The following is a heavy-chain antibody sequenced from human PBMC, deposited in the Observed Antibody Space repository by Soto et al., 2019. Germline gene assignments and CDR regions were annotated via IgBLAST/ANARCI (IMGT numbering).Heavy chain of an antibody. Sequence: GGSLRLSCAASGFTFSSYAMHWVRQAPGKGLEWVAVISYDGSNKYYADSVKGRFTISRDNSKNTLYLQMNSLRAEDTAVYYCARGSWDDVSAHYYMDVWGKGTTVTVSS. D-gene: IGHD1-1*01. CDR3: ARGSWDDVSAHYYMDV. V-gene: IGHV3-30-3*01. CDR2: ISYDGSNK. J-gene: IGHJ6*03. CDR1: GFTFSSYA.